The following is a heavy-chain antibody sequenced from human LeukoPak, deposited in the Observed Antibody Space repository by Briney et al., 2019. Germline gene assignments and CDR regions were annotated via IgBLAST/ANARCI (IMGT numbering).Heavy chain of an antibody. D-gene: IGHD6-13*01. Sequence: PSETLSLTCTVSGGSISSYYWGWVRQPPGKGLEWIGYIYYSGSTNYNPSLKSRVTISVDTSKNQFSLKLSSVTAADTAVYYCARDGPYSSSWPLYYYYGMDIWGQGTTVTVSS. J-gene: IGHJ6*02. CDR1: GGSISSYY. V-gene: IGHV4-59*01. CDR3: ARDGPYSSSWPLYYYYGMDI. CDR2: IYYSGST.